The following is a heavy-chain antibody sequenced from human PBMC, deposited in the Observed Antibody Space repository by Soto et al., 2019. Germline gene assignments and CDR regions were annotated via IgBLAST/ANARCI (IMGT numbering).Heavy chain of an antibody. J-gene: IGHJ4*02. Sequence: GGSLRLSCAASGFTFSSYGMHWVRQAPGKGLEWVAVISYDGSNKYYADSVKGRFTISRDNSKNTLYLQMNSLRADDTAVYYCAKDWSNYYDSSGYYDYWGQGTLVTVSS. CDR3: AKDWSNYYDSSGYYDY. V-gene: IGHV3-30*18. CDR1: GFTFSSYG. CDR2: ISYDGSNK. D-gene: IGHD3-22*01.